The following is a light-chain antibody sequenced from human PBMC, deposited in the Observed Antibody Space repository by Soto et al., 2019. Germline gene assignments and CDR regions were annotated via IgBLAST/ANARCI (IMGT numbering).Light chain of an antibody. Sequence: QSALTQPPSASGTPGQRVTISCSGSSSNIGKNTVNWYQQLPGTAPQLLIFRNNQRPSGVPDRFSGSKSGTSASLTISGLQSDDEADYYCAAWDDGLIGSVAFGGGTKVTV. CDR3: AAWDDGLIGSVA. CDR1: SSNIGKNT. J-gene: IGLJ2*01. V-gene: IGLV1-44*01. CDR2: RNN.